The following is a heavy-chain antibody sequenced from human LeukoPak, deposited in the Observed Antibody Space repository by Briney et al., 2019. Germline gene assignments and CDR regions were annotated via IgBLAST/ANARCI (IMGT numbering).Heavy chain of an antibody. CDR3: ARVGDYDFWSSPLDY. CDR1: GGSISSSSYY. D-gene: IGHD3-3*01. CDR2: IYYSGST. Sequence: SETLSLTCTVSGGSISSSSYYWGWIRQPPGKGLEWIGSIYYSGSTYYNPSLKSRVTISVDTSKNQFSLKLSSVTAADTAVYYCARVGDYDFWSSPLDYWGQGTLVTVSS. V-gene: IGHV4-39*07. J-gene: IGHJ4*02.